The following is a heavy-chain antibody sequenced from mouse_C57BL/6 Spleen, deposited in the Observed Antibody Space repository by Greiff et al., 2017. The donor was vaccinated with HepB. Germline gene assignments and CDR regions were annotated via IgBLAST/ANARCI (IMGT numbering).Heavy chain of an antibody. J-gene: IGHJ4*01. V-gene: IGHV1-64*01. CDR2: IHPNSGST. CDR3: LYGYDGGDAMDY. D-gene: IGHD2-2*01. CDR1: GYTFTSYW. Sequence: VQLVESGAELVKPGASVKLSCKASGYTFTSYWMHWVKQRPGQGLEWIGMIHPNSGSTNYNEKFKSKATLTVDKSSSTAYMQLSILTSEDSAVYYCLYGYDGGDAMDYWGQGTSVTVSS.